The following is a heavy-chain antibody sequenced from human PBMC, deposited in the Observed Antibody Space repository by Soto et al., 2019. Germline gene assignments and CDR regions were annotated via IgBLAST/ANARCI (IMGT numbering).Heavy chain of an antibody. V-gene: IGHV3-30-3*01. CDR3: ATPYSSGWPHYFDY. Sequence: PGGSLRLSCAASGFTFSSYAMHWVRQAPGKGLEWVAVISYDGSNKYYADSVKGRFTTSRDNSKNTLYLQMNSLRAEDTAVYYCATPYSSGWPHYFDYWGQGTMVTVSS. CDR2: ISYDGSNK. D-gene: IGHD6-19*01. J-gene: IGHJ4*02. CDR1: GFTFSSYA.